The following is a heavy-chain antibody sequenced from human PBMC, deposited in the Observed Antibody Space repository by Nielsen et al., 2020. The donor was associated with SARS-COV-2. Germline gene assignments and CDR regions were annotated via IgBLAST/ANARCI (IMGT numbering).Heavy chain of an antibody. CDR2: INSDGGST. CDR3: AREGVVAVAGTGPDFDY. V-gene: IGHV3-74*01. D-gene: IGHD6-19*01. CDR1: GFTFSSYW. J-gene: IGHJ4*02. Sequence: GGSLRLSCAASGFTFSSYWMHWVRQAPGKGLVWVSRINSDGGSTSYVDSVKGRFTISRDNAKNTLYLQMNSLRAEDTAVYYCAREGVVAVAGTGPDFDYWGQGTLVTVSS.